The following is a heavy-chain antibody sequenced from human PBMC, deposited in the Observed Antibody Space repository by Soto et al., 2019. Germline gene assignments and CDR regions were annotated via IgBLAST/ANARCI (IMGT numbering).Heavy chain of an antibody. J-gene: IGHJ5*02. Sequence: PGGSLRLSCAASGFTFSSYAMSWVRQAPGKGLEWVSAISGSGGSTYYADSVKGRFTISRDNSKNTLYLQMNSLRAEDTAVYYCAKEASRVYAIKNWFDPWGQGTLVTVSS. CDR3: AKEASRVYAIKNWFDP. D-gene: IGHD2-8*01. V-gene: IGHV3-23*01. CDR2: ISGSGGST. CDR1: GFTFSSYA.